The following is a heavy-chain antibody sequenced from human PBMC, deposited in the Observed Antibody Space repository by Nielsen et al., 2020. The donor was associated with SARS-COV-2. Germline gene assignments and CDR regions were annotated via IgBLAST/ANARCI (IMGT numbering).Heavy chain of an antibody. J-gene: IGHJ2*01. CDR2: IYYSGST. CDR1: GGSISSYY. Sequence: SETLSLTCTVSGGSISSYYWSWIRQPPGKGLEWIGYIYYSGSTNYNPSLKSRVTISVDTSKNQFSLKLSPVTAADTAVYYCARIAVAGRTDWYFDLWGRGTLVTVSS. D-gene: IGHD6-19*01. V-gene: IGHV4-59*01. CDR3: ARIAVAGRTDWYFDL.